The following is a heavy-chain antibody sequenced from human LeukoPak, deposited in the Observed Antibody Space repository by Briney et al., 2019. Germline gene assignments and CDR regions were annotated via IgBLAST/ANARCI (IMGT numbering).Heavy chain of an antibody. Sequence: GGSLRLSCAASGFTFDDYAMHWVRQAPGKGLEWVSCISWNSGSIGYADSVKGRFTISRDNAKNSLYLQMNSLRAEDTALYYCAKEVGGYCSSTSCYNFYYFDYWGQGTLVTVSS. V-gene: IGHV3-9*01. CDR1: GFTFDDYA. CDR3: AKEVGGYCSSTSCYNFYYFDY. D-gene: IGHD2-2*02. CDR2: ISWNSGSI. J-gene: IGHJ4*02.